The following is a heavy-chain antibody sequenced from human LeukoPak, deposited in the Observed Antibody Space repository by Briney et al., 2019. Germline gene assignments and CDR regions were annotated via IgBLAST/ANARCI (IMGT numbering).Heavy chain of an antibody. CDR2: INPKTGGT. Sequence: ASVKVSCKAFGCTFTGYYMHWVRQAPGQGLEWMGWINPKTGGTSYAQKFQGRVTMTRDTSISTVNMELSRLTSDDTAVYYCARATAENDHWGQGTLVTVSS. D-gene: IGHD1-14*01. J-gene: IGHJ4*02. V-gene: IGHV1-2*02. CDR1: GCTFTGYY. CDR3: ARATAENDH.